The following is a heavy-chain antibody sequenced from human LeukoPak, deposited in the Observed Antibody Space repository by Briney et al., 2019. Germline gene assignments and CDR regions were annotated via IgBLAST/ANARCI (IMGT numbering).Heavy chain of an antibody. CDR1: GFTFSSYA. Sequence: GGSLRLSCAASGFTFSSYAMSWVRQAPGKGLEWASAISGSGGSTYYADSVKGRFTISRDNSKNTLYLQMNSLRAEDTAVYYCAKDYSPGPAYYFDYWGQGTLVTVSS. D-gene: IGHD1-1*01. CDR3: AKDYSPGPAYYFDY. V-gene: IGHV3-23*01. CDR2: ISGSGGST. J-gene: IGHJ4*02.